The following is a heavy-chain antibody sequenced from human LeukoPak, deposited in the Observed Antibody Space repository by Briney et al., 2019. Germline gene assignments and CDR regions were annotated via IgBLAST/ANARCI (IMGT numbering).Heavy chain of an antibody. Sequence: SETLSLTCTVSGGSTSTYYWSWIRQPPGKGLGWIGYIYYSGNTNYNPSLKSRVTISIDTSKNQFSLNLSSVTAADTAVYYRARNFDWGRAFDIWGQGTMVTVSS. CDR1: GGSTSTYY. CDR3: ARNFDWGRAFDI. CDR2: IYYSGNT. J-gene: IGHJ3*02. V-gene: IGHV4-59*01. D-gene: IGHD7-27*01.